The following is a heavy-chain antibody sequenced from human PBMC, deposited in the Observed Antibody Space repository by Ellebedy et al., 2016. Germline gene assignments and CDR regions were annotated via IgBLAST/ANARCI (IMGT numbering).Heavy chain of an antibody. CDR3: ARGSGGSYGMDV. D-gene: IGHD1-26*01. Sequence: ASVKVSCKASGYTFTSYGISWVRQSPGQGLEWMGWISAYNGNTNYAQKFQGRVTITADKSTSTAYMEVNRLRSEDTAVYYCARGSGGSYGMDVWGQGTTVTVSS. CDR1: GYTFTSYG. CDR2: ISAYNGNT. J-gene: IGHJ6*02. V-gene: IGHV1-18*01.